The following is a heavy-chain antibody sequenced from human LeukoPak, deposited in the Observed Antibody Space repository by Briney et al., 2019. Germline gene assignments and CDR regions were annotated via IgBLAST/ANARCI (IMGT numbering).Heavy chain of an antibody. CDR2: IYYSGST. CDR3: ARQEQLVLLQYTGYFDY. V-gene: IGHV4-39*01. J-gene: IGHJ4*02. CDR1: GGSISSSSYY. D-gene: IGHD6-13*01. Sequence: PSETLSLTCTVSGGSISSSSYYWGWIRQPPGKGLEWIGSIYYSGSTYYNPSLKSRVTISVDTSKNQFSLKLSSVTAADTAVYYCARQEQLVLLQYTGYFDYWGQGTLVTVSS.